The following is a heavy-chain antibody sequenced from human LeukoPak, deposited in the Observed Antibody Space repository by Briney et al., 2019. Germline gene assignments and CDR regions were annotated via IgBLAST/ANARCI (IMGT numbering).Heavy chain of an antibody. D-gene: IGHD1-26*01. CDR3: ARLNSGSYWYYFDY. CDR2: IYYSGST. CDR1: GGSISSSSYY. Sequence: SETLSLTCTVSGGSISSSSYYWGWIRLPPGKGLEWIGSIYYSGSTYYNPSLKSRVTISVDTSKNQFSLKLSSVTAADTAVYYCARLNSGSYWYYFDYWGQGTLVTVSS. V-gene: IGHV4-39*01. J-gene: IGHJ4*02.